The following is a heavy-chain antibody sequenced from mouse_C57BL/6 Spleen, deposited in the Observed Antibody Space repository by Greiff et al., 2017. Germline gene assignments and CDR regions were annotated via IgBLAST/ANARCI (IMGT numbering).Heavy chain of an antibody. CDR2: IRNKANGYTT. J-gene: IGHJ4*01. Sequence: DVKLVESGGGLVQPGGSLSLSCAASGFTFTDYYMSWVRQPPGKALEWLGFIRNKANGYTTEYSASVKGRFTISRDNSQSILYLQMNALRAEDSATYDCARWDYSNFYAMDYWGQGTSVTVSS. CDR3: ARWDYSNFYAMDY. V-gene: IGHV7-3*01. D-gene: IGHD2-5*01. CDR1: GFTFTDYY.